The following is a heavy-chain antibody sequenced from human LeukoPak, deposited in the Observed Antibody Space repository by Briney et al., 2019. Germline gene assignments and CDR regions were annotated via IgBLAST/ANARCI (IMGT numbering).Heavy chain of an antibody. CDR3: ARDGGGAYCGGDCYTYFQH. V-gene: IGHV1-69*05. Sequence: SVKVSCKASGGTFSSYAISWVRQAPGQGLEWMGRIIPIFGTANYAQKFQCRVTITTDVTTGTAYMELSSLRSEDTAVYYCARDGGGAYCGGDCYTYFQHWGQGTLVTVSS. J-gene: IGHJ1*01. CDR2: IIPIFGTA. CDR1: GGTFSSYA. D-gene: IGHD2-21*02.